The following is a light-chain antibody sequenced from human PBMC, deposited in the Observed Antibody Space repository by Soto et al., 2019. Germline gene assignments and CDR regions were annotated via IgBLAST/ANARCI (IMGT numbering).Light chain of an antibody. CDR3: QQYNNWPIT. J-gene: IGKJ5*01. CDR2: RAS. V-gene: IGKV3-15*01. CDR1: QSVNIL. Sequence: EVVLTQSPATLSVSPGEGVTLSCRASQSVNILLAWYQQKPGQAPRLLIYRASTRAPGVPARFSGSGSETEFTLTISTLQSEDFAVYYCQQYNNWPITFGQGTRLEIK.